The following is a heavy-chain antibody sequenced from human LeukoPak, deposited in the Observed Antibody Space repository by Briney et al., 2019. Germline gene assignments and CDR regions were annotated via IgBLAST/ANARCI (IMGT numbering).Heavy chain of an antibody. CDR3: ARDNWGEAYGMDV. V-gene: IGHV4-31*03. Sequence: SETLSLTCTVSGGSISSGGYYWSWIRQHPGKGLEWIGYIYYSGSTYYNPSLKSRVTISVDTSKNQFSLKLSSVTAADTAAYYCARDNWGEAYGMDVWGQGTTVTVSS. CDR1: GGSISSGGYY. J-gene: IGHJ6*02. CDR2: IYYSGST. D-gene: IGHD7-27*01.